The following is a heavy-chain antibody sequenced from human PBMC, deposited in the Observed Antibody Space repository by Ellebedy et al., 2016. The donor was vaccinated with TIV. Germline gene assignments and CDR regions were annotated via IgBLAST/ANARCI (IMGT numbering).Heavy chain of an antibody. J-gene: IGHJ6*02. CDR3: ATREWQDPMDV. Sequence: ASVKVSXXASGGTFSSYGIHWVRQAPGQSLEWLGWINTGNGNRKYSQKFQGRVTITRDTSATTAYMELSSLMSEDTAVYYCATREWQDPMDVWGQGTTVTVSS. CDR1: GGTFSSYG. V-gene: IGHV1-3*04. CDR2: INTGNGNR. D-gene: IGHD3-3*01.